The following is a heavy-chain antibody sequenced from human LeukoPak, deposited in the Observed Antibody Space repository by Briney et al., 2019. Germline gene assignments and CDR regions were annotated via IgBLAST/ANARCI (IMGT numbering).Heavy chain of an antibody. Sequence: SETLSLTCAVYGGSFSGYYWSWIRQPPGKGLEGIGEINHSGSTNYNPYLKSRVTISVDTSKNQFSLKLSSVTAADTAVYYCARTSYCSSTSCYSHYGMDVWGQGTTVTVSS. CDR3: ARTSYCSSTSCYSHYGMDV. V-gene: IGHV4-34*01. CDR1: GGSFSGYY. CDR2: INHSGST. D-gene: IGHD2-2*01. J-gene: IGHJ6*02.